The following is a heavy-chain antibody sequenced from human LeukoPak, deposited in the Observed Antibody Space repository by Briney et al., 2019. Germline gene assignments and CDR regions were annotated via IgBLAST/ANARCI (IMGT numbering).Heavy chain of an antibody. CDR3: ARSQTYKDRDGYNPWADAFDI. CDR2: IKQDGSEK. D-gene: IGHD5-24*01. J-gene: IGHJ3*02. V-gene: IGHV3-7*01. Sequence: GGSLRLSCAASGFTFSSYWMSWVRQAPGKGLEWVANIKQDGSEKYYVDSVKGRFTISRDNAKNSLYLQMNSLRAEDTAVYYCARSQTYKDRDGYNPWADAFDIWGQGTMVTVSS. CDR1: GFTFSSYW.